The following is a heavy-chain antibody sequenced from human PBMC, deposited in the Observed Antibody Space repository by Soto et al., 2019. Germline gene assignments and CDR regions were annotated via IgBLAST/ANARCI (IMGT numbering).Heavy chain of an antibody. D-gene: IGHD3-3*01. Sequence: GALVKVSCKASGYTFTSYGISWVRQAPGQGLEWMGWISAYNGNTNYAQKLQGRVTMTTDTSTSTAYMELRSLRSDDTAVYYCARDQGPRFLEWFAWPYYYYYGMDVWGQGTTVTVSS. CDR2: ISAYNGNT. CDR3: ARDQGPRFLEWFAWPYYYYYGMDV. CDR1: GYTFTSYG. J-gene: IGHJ6*02. V-gene: IGHV1-18*04.